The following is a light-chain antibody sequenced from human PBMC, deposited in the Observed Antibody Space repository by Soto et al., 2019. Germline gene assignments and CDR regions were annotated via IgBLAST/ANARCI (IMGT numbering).Light chain of an antibody. Sequence: QSVLTQPASVSGSPGQSITLCCTGTSSDIGGYDYVSWYQRHPGKAPKLIIYDVNNRPSGVSNRFSGSKSGNTASLTISGLQAEDEADYYCTSYASGSSHVVFGGGTKLTVL. J-gene: IGLJ2*01. CDR3: TSYASGSSHVV. CDR1: SSDIGGYDY. V-gene: IGLV2-14*01. CDR2: DVN.